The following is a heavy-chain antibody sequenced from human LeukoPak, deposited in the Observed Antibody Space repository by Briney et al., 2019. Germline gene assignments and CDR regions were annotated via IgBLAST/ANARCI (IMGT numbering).Heavy chain of an antibody. CDR3: ARVAWYSIPRGAFDI. J-gene: IGHJ3*02. D-gene: IGHD6-13*01. V-gene: IGHV3-11*01. Sequence: GGSLRLSCAASGFTFSDYYMSWIRQAPGKGLEWVSYISSSGSTIYYADSVKGRFTISRDNAKNSLYLQMNSLRAEDTAVYYCARVAWYSIPRGAFDIWGQGTMVTVSS. CDR1: GFTFSDYY. CDR2: ISSSGSTI.